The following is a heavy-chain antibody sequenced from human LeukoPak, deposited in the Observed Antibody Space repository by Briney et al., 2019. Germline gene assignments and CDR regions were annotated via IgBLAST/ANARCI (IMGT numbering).Heavy chain of an antibody. CDR2: ISGSSDGA. V-gene: IGHV3-23*01. J-gene: IGHJ4*02. CDR3: AKDSAGDYPYVDY. CDR1: GFTFSNYV. Sequence: GGSLRLSCAASGFTFSNYVMGWVRQAPGKGLEWVSAISGSSDGADYADSVRGRFTISRDNSKNTLYQQMNSLRAEDTAVYYCAKDSAGDYPYVDYWGQGTLVTVSS. D-gene: IGHD4-17*01.